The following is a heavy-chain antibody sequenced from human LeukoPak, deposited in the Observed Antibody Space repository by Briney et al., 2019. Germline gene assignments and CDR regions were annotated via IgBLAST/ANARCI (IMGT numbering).Heavy chain of an antibody. Sequence: GGSLRLSCAASGFTFSSYAMHWVRQAPGKGLEWVAVISYDGSNKYYADSVKGRFTISRDNSKNTLYLQMNSLRAEDTAVYYCAGPCTVTILLDAFDIWGQGTMVTVSS. CDR3: AGPCTVTILLDAFDI. J-gene: IGHJ3*02. V-gene: IGHV3-30*04. D-gene: IGHD4-17*01. CDR2: ISYDGSNK. CDR1: GFTFSSYA.